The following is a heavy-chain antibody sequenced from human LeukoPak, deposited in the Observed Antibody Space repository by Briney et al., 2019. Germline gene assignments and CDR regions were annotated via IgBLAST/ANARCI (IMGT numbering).Heavy chain of an antibody. CDR2: ISAYNGNT. V-gene: IGHV1-18*01. J-gene: IGHJ4*02. CDR1: GYTFTSYG. CDR3: ARSRGMYYDYVWGSYRYTWYFDY. Sequence: GASVKVSCKASGYTFTSYGISWVRQAPGQGPEWMGWISAYNGNTNYAQKLQGRVTMTTDTSTSTAYMELRSLRSDDTAVYYCARSRGMYYDYVWGSYRYTWYFDYWGQGTLVTVSS. D-gene: IGHD3-16*02.